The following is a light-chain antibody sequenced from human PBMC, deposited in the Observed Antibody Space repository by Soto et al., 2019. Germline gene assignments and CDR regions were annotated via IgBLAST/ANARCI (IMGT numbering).Light chain of an antibody. CDR2: GAS. Sequence: EIVLTQSPGTASLSPGERVTLSCRASQMVPASYLAWYQRKPGQAPRLLIYGASSRATGIPDRFSGSGSGTDFTLTISRLEPEDFAVYYCQQYGSSSSFGGGTKVDIK. V-gene: IGKV3-20*01. CDR3: QQYGSSSS. J-gene: IGKJ4*01. CDR1: QMVPASY.